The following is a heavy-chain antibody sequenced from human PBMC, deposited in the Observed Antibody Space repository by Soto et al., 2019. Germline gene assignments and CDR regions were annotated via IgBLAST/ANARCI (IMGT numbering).Heavy chain of an antibody. CDR1: GGSIMSGDYE. D-gene: IGHD3-10*01. Sequence: PLSLTCTVSGGSIMSGDYEWVLIVQRAGNGLEWIGYIYYSGSTYYNPSLKSPVSISADTSKNQFSLKLNSVTAADTAVYYCARVGRGVADYWGQGTLVTVSS. V-gene: IGHV4-30-4*01. CDR2: IYYSGST. J-gene: IGHJ4*02. CDR3: ARVGRGVADY.